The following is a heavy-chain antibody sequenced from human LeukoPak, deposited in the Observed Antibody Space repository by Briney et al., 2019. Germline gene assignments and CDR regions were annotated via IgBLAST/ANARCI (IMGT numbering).Heavy chain of an antibody. J-gene: IGHJ3*02. V-gene: IGHV3-30*02. CDR3: AKDLAGHDAFDI. CDR1: GFTFSSYG. CDR2: IWYGGSNK. Sequence: PGGSLRLSCAASGFTFSSYGMHWVRQAPGKGLEWVAVIWYGGSNKYYADSVKGRFTISRDNSKNTLYLQMNSLRAEDTAVYYCAKDLAGHDAFDIWGQGTMVTVSS. D-gene: IGHD6-13*01.